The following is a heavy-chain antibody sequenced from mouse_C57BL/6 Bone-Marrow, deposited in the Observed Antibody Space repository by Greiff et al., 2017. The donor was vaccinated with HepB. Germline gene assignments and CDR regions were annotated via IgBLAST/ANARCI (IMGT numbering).Heavy chain of an antibody. V-gene: IGHV14-4*01. D-gene: IGHD1-1*01. CDR3: ATLLYYGSSFDV. CDR1: GFNIQDAY. J-gene: IGHJ1*03. Sequence: EVQLQQSGAELVRPGASVKLSCTASGFNIQDAYMHWVKQRPEQGLEWIGWIDPENGDTEYASKFKGKATITADTSSSTAYLQLSSLTSEDTAVYYCATLLYYGSSFDVWGTGTTVTVSS. CDR2: IDPENGDT.